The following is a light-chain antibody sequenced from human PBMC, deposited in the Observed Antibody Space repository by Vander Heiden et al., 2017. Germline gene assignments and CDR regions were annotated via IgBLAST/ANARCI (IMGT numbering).Light chain of an antibody. CDR1: QSVLYSSNNKNY. CDR3: QQYYSTPTWT. V-gene: IGKV4-1*01. Sequence: DIVMSQPPDSLALSLGERVTINCKSSQSVLYSSNNKNYLAWYQQKPGQPPKLLIYWASTRESGVPDRFSGSGAGTDFTLTISSLQAEDVAVYYCQQYYSTPTWTFGQGTKVEIK. CDR2: WAS. J-gene: IGKJ1*01.